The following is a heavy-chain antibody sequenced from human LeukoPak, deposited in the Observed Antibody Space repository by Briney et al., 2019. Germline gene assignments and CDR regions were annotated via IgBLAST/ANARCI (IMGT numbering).Heavy chain of an antibody. Sequence: SVRVSCKASGGTFSSYAISWVRQAPGQGLEWMGGIIPIFGTANYAQKFQGRVTITADESTSTAYMELSSLRSEDTAVYYCAREGAYCSSTSCPQVWFDPWGQGTLVTVSS. V-gene: IGHV1-69*13. CDR3: AREGAYCSSTSCPQVWFDP. J-gene: IGHJ5*02. CDR2: IIPIFGTA. CDR1: GGTFSSYA. D-gene: IGHD2-2*01.